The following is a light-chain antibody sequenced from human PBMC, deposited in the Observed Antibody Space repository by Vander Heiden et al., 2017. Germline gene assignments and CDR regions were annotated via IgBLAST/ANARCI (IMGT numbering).Light chain of an antibody. CDR1: QSLLHSNGYNY. CDR2: LGS. CDR3: RQALQTLYT. V-gene: IGKV2-28*01. Sequence: DLVMTQSPLSLPVTPGEPASISCRSSQSLLHSNGYNYLDWYLQKPGQSPQLLIYLGSNRASGVPDRFSGSGSGTDFTLKISRVEAEDVGVYYCRQALQTLYTFGQGTKLEIK. J-gene: IGKJ2*01.